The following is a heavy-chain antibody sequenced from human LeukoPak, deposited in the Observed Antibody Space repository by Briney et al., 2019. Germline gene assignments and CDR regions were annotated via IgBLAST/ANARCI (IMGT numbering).Heavy chain of an antibody. CDR3: AKDRDYSSSGASVDY. J-gene: IGHJ4*02. V-gene: IGHV3-9*01. CDR2: ISWNSGSI. CDR1: GFIFDGYA. Sequence: GGSLRLSCAASGFIFDGYAMHWVRQAPGKGLEWVSGISWNSGSIGYADSVKGRFTISRDNAKNSLYLQMNSLRAEDTALYYCAKDRDYSSSGASVDYWGQGTLVTVSS. D-gene: IGHD6-6*01.